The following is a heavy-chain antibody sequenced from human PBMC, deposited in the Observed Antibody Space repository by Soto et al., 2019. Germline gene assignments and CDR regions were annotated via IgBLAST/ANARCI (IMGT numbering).Heavy chain of an antibody. CDR2: INHSGST. J-gene: IGHJ1*01. D-gene: IGHD2-8*01. CDR3: ASPRGCTNGVCPSNFQH. Sequence: QVQRQQWGAGLLKPSETLSLTCAVYGRYFSGYYWSWIRQPPGKGLEWIGEINHSGSTNYNPSLRRRVTLSVDTSKNQFSLKLSSVTAADTAVYYCASPRGCTNGVCPSNFQHWGQGTLVTVSS. V-gene: IGHV4-34*01. CDR1: GRYFSGYY.